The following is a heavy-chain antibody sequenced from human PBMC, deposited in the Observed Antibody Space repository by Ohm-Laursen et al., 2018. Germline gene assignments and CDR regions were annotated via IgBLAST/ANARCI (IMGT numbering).Heavy chain of an antibody. J-gene: IGHJ5*02. CDR1: GFTFSSYA. CDR2: ISGSGGST. Sequence: SLRLSCAASGFTFSSYAMSWVRQAPGKGLEWVSAISGSGGSTYYADSVKGRFTISRDNSKNTLCLQMNSLRAEDTAVYYCAKGDGSGSYDLNWFDPWGQGTLVTVSS. CDR3: AKGDGSGSYDLNWFDP. V-gene: IGHV3-23*01. D-gene: IGHD3-10*01.